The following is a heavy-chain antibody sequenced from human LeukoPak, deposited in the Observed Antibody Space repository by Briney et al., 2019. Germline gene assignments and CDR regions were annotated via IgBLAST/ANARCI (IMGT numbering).Heavy chain of an antibody. Sequence: SETLSLTCTVSGGSISSGDYYWSWIRQPPGKGLEWIGYIYYSGSTYYNPSLKSRVTISVDTSKNQFSLKLSSVTAADTAVYYCARGTYGSGSYYNHWFDYWGQGTLVTVSS. V-gene: IGHV4-30-4*01. CDR3: ARGTYGSGSYYNHWFDY. J-gene: IGHJ4*02. D-gene: IGHD3-10*01. CDR2: IYYSGST. CDR1: GGSISSGDYY.